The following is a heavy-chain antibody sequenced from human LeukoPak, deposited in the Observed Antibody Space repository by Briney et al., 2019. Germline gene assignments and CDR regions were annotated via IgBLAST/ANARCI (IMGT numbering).Heavy chain of an antibody. CDR3: ARAGYSNRWDGVDY. J-gene: IGHJ4*02. CDR2: IYPGDSDT. CDR1: GYTFTNYW. V-gene: IGHV5-51*01. Sequence: GESLKISCKGSGYTFTNYWIGWVRQMPGKGLEFMGIIYPGDSDTRYSPSFQGQVTISVDKSINTAYLQWSSLKATDSAMYYCARAGYSNRWDGVDYWGQGTLVTVSS. D-gene: IGHD2/OR15-2a*01.